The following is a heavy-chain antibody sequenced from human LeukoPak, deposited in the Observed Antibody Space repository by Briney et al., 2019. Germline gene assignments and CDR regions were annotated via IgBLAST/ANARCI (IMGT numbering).Heavy chain of an antibody. CDR3: ATVEVGTVDVFDI. CDR1: GGSVTQYH. V-gene: IGHV4-4*07. J-gene: IGHJ3*02. Sequence: SETLSLTCTVSGGSVTQYHWSWIRQPAGKGLEWIARLYTGGTTNYNPSLNGRATMSVDTSKNHFSLKLTSVTAADTAIYYCATVEVGTVDVFDIWGQGTMVTVSS. CDR2: LYTGGTT. D-gene: IGHD1-26*01.